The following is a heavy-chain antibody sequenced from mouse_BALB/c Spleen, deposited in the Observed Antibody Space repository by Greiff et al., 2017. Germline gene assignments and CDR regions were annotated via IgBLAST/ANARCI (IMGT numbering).Heavy chain of an antibody. Sequence: VQLQQSGAELVKPGASVKLSCTASGFNIKDTYMHWVKQRPEQGLEWIGRIDPANGNTKYDPKFQGKATITADTSSNTAYLQLSSLTSEDTAVYYCARYPSHYYGSSYYFDYWGQGTTLTVSS. CDR1: GFNIKDTY. CDR2: IDPANGNT. CDR3: ARYPSHYYGSSYYFDY. J-gene: IGHJ2*01. D-gene: IGHD1-1*01. V-gene: IGHV14-3*02.